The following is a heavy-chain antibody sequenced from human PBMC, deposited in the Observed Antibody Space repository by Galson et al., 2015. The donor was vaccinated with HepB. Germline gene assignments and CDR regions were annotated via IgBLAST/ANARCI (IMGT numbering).Heavy chain of an antibody. CDR2: INPGGGST. J-gene: IGHJ4*02. Sequence: SVKVSCKASGYTFSSYYIHWVRQAPGQGLEWMGIINPGGGSTSYAQKFQGRVTMTRDTSTSTVCMELSSLRSEDTAVYYCARGPYSSFYYFDYWGQGTLVTVSS. D-gene: IGHD6-6*01. V-gene: IGHV1-46*01. CDR1: GYTFSSYY. CDR3: ARGPYSSFYYFDY.